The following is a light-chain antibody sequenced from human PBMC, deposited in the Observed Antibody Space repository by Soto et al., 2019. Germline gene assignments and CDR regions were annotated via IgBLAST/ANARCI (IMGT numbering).Light chain of an antibody. CDR2: DAS. Sequence: DIQMTQSPSSLSASVGDRVTITCQASQDISNYLNSYQQKPGKAPKLLIYDASKLETGVQSRFSGSGSGTDFTFTISSPQPEDIATYYCQQYDNLSWTFGQGTKVDIK. J-gene: IGKJ1*01. V-gene: IGKV1-33*01. CDR3: QQYDNLSWT. CDR1: QDISNY.